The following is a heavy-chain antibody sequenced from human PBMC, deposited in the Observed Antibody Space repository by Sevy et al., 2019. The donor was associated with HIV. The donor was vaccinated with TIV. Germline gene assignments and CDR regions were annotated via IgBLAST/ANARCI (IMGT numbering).Heavy chain of an antibody. D-gene: IGHD3-10*01. Sequence: ASVKVSCKASGGTFSSYAISWVRQAPGQGLEWMGRIIPILGIANYAQKFKGRVTITADKSTSTAYMELSSLRSEDTAVYYCARDAMVRGVIITGELDYWGQGTLVTVSS. CDR1: GGTFSSYA. J-gene: IGHJ4*02. CDR3: ARDAMVRGVIITGELDY. V-gene: IGHV1-69*04. CDR2: IIPILGIA.